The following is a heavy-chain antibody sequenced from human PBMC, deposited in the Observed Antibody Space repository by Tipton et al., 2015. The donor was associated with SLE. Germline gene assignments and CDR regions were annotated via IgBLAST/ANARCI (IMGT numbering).Heavy chain of an antibody. V-gene: IGHV4-34*01. Sequence: TLSLTCDVNGGSFSGYYWSWIRQPPGKGLEWLGSIYSSGGTYYNPSLKSRVTISVDTSKNQFSLELSSVTAADTAVYYCAGTNYDVLTGYHRVNTFDIWGQGTMVTVSS. D-gene: IGHD3-9*01. CDR2: IYSSGGT. J-gene: IGHJ3*02. CDR1: GGSFSGYY. CDR3: AGTNYDVLTGYHRVNTFDI.